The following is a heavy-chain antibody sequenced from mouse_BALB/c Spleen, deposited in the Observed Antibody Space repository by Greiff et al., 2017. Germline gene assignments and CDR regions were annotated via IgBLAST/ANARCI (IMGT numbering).Heavy chain of an antibody. J-gene: IGHJ2*01. V-gene: IGHV14-1*02. D-gene: IGHD1-1*01. CDR2: IDPENGNT. CDR1: GFNIKDYY. Sequence: EVKLVESGAELVRPGALVKLSCKASGFNIKDYYMHWVKQRPEQGLEWIGWIDPENGNTIYDPKFQGKASITADTSSNTAYLQLSSLTSEDTAVYYCARYYGRSLGYWGQGTTLTVSS. CDR3: ARYYGRSLGY.